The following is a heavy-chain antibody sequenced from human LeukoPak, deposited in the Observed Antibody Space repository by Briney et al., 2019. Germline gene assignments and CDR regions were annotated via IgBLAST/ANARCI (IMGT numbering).Heavy chain of an antibody. V-gene: IGHV4-39*01. Sequence: SETLSLTCTVSGVSISSSNSYWRWIRQPPGKGLEWIGSIYYTGNTYYNASLKSRVTISIDTSNNQISLRLISVTATDTAMYYCARQTGSGLFTLPGGQGTLVTVSS. D-gene: IGHD3/OR15-3a*01. CDR2: IYYTGNT. CDR1: GVSISSSNSY. CDR3: ARQTGSGLFTLP. J-gene: IGHJ4*02.